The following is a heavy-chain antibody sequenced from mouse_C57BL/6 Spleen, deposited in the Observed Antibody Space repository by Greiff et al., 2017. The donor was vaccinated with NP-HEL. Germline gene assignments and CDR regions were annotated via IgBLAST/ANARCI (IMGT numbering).Heavy chain of an antibody. V-gene: IGHV1-64*01. CDR1: GYTFTSYW. J-gene: IGHJ1*03. CDR2: IHPNSGST. D-gene: IGHD2-5*01. CDR3: ARTPYSNYWYFDV. Sequence: VQLQQPGAELVKPGASVKLSCKASGYTFTSYWMHWVKQRPGQGLEWIGMIHPNSGSTNYNEKFKSKATLTVDKSSSTAYMQLSSLTSEDSAVYYCARTPYSNYWYFDVWGTGTTVTVSS.